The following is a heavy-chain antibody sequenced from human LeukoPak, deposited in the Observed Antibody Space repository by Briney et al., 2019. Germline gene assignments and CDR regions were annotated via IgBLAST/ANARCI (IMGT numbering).Heavy chain of an antibody. CDR2: IIPIFGTA. V-gene: IGHV1-69*06. CDR3: AREGGHGGYLDY. D-gene: IGHD3-10*01. J-gene: IGHJ4*02. CDR1: GGTFSSYA. Sequence: SVKVSCKASGGTFSSYAISWVRQAPGQGLEWMGGIIPIFGTANYAQKFQGRVTITADKSTSTAYMELSSLRSEDTAVYYCAREGGHGGYLDYWGQGTLVTVSS.